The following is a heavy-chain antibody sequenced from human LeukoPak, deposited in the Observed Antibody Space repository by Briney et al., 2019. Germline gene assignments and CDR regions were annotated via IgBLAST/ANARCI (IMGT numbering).Heavy chain of an antibody. J-gene: IGHJ4*02. D-gene: IGHD6-6*01. CDR3: ARDWEQLATGLDY. Sequence: GGSLRLSCAASAFTFSSYTMSWVRQAPGKGLEWVSYISSSGSTIYYADSVKGRFTISRDNAKNSLYLQMNSLRAEDTAVYYCARDWEQLATGLDYWGQGTLVTVSS. V-gene: IGHV3-48*04. CDR1: AFTFSSYT. CDR2: ISSSGSTI.